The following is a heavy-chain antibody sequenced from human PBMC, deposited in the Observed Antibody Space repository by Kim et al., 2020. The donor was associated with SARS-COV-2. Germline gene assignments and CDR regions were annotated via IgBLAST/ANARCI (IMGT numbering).Heavy chain of an antibody. V-gene: IGHV3-9*01. J-gene: IGHJ5*02. D-gene: IGHD6-6*01. CDR2: ISWNSGSI. Sequence: GGSLRLSCAASGFTFDDYAMHWVRQAPGKGLEWVSGISWNSGSIGYADSVKGRFTISRDNAKNSLYLQMNSLRAEDTALYYCAKDSHSSSRRGWFDPWG. CDR1: GFTFDDYA. CDR3: AKDSHSSSRRGWFDP.